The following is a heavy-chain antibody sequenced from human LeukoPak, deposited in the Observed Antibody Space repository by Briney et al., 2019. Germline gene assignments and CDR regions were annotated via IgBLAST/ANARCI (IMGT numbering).Heavy chain of an antibody. D-gene: IGHD1-26*01. CDR3: ARDGSRYGRFFDY. CDR1: GGSISSYY. Sequence: PSETLSLTCTVSGGSISSYYWSWIRQPPGKGLEWIGYIYYSGSTNYNPSLKSRVTISVDTSKNQFSLKLSSVTAADTAVYYCARDGSRYGRFFDYWGQGTLVTVSS. V-gene: IGHV4-59*13. J-gene: IGHJ4*02. CDR2: IYYSGST.